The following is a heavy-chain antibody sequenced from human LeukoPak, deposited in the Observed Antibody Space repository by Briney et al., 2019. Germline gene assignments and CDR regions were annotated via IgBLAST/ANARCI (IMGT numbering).Heavy chain of an antibody. CDR2: IIPIFGTA. V-gene: IGHV1-69*06. Sequence: SEKVSCKASVGTLSSYAISWVRQAPGQGLEWMGGIIPIFGTANYAQKFQGRVTITADKSTSTAYMELSSLRSEDTAVYYCASGVYSYGYHYYYMDVWGKGTTVTISS. D-gene: IGHD5-18*01. J-gene: IGHJ6*03. CDR1: VGTLSSYA. CDR3: ASGVYSYGYHYYYMDV.